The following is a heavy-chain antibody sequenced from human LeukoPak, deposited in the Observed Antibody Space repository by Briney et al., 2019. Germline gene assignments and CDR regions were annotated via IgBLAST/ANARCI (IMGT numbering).Heavy chain of an antibody. CDR1: GFTFSSYE. CDR3: ARAGYSYAQVAAFDI. Sequence: PGGSLRLSCAASGFTFSSYEMNWVRQAPGKGLEWVSSISSSSSYIYYADSVKGRFTISRDNAKNSLYLQMNSLRAEDTAVYYCARAGYSYAQVAAFDIWGQGTMVTVSS. J-gene: IGHJ3*02. V-gene: IGHV3-21*01. D-gene: IGHD5-18*01. CDR2: ISSSSSYI.